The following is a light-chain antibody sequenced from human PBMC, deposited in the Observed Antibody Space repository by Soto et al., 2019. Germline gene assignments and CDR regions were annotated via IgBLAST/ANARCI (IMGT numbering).Light chain of an antibody. CDR1: QAISSSY. J-gene: IGKJ1*01. CDR2: GAS. CDR3: QRYGSSRPWT. V-gene: IGKV3-20*01. Sequence: EIVLTQSPGTLALSPGERAALSCRASQAISSSYLAWYQQKPGQAPRLLIYGASSRAAGIPDRFSGSGSGTDFTLTISRLEAEDFAVYYCQRYGSSRPWTFGQGTKVDIK.